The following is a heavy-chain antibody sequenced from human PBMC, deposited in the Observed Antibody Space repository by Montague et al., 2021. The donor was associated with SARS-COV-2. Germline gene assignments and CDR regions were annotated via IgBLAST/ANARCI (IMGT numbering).Heavy chain of an antibody. V-gene: IGHV4-39*07. J-gene: IGHJ6*02. CDR2: IYYSGST. CDR3: ARDPSRQPLLYPIGDYYYGMDV. CDR1: GGSISSSSYY. D-gene: IGHD2-2*02. Sequence: SETLSLTCTVSGGSISSSSYYWGWIRQAPGIVLEWIGSIYYSGSTYYNPSLKSRVTISVDTSKIQFSLKLTSVTAADTAVYYCARDPSRQPLLYPIGDYYYGMDVWGQGTTVTVSS.